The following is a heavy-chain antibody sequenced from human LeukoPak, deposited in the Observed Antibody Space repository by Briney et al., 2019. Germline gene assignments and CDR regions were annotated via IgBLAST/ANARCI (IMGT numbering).Heavy chain of an antibody. Sequence: SETLSLTCTVSGGSISSGGYYWSWIRQHPGKGLEWIGYIYYSGSTYYNPSLKCRITISVDTSKNQFSLKLSSVTAADTAVYYCARARPPLVAPPDYWGQGTLVIVSS. CDR3: ARARPPLVAPPDY. V-gene: IGHV4-31*03. D-gene: IGHD3-9*01. CDR1: GGSISSGGYY. CDR2: IYYSGST. J-gene: IGHJ4*02.